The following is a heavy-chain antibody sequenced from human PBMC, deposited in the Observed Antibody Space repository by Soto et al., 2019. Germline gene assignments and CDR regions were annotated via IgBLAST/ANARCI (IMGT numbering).Heavy chain of an antibody. V-gene: IGHV4-59*08. J-gene: IGHJ5*02. Sequence: QVQLQESGPGLVKPSETLSLTCTVSGGFISSYYWSWIRQPPGKGLEWIGYIYYSGSTNYNPSLKKRVHISGEPAKNPFSLKLSSGAAADTAIDYCGRRSRRKGSTGGGPLTAWFDPWGQGTLGTLSS. CDR1: GGFISSYY. CDR2: IYYSGST. D-gene: IGHD1-26*01. CDR3: GRRSRRKGSTGGGPLTAWFDP.